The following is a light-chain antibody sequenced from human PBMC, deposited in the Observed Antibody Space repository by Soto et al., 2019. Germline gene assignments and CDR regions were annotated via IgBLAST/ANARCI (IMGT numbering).Light chain of an antibody. Sequence: EIVLTQSPDTLSLSPGERATLSCRASQSINSNYLAWYQQKPDQGPRPLIYGASSRATGIPDRFSGSGSGTDFTLTISRLEPEDFAVYYCQQYDSSPRTFGQGTKVEIK. CDR2: GAS. J-gene: IGKJ1*01. V-gene: IGKV3-20*01. CDR1: QSINSNY. CDR3: QQYDSSPRT.